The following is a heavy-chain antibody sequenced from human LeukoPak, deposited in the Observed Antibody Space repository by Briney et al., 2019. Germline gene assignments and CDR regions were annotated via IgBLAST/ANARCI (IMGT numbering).Heavy chain of an antibody. CDR3: AREYLLRYFDWLSRGWFDP. CDR1: GYTFTGYY. J-gene: IGHJ5*02. CDR2: INPNSGGT. V-gene: IGHV1-2*06. D-gene: IGHD3-9*01. Sequence: GASVKVSCKASGYTFTGYYMHWVRQAPGQGLEWMGRINPNSGGTNYAQKFQGRVTMTRDTSISTAYMELSRLRSDDTAVYYCAREYLLRYFDWLSRGWFDPWGQGTLVTVSS.